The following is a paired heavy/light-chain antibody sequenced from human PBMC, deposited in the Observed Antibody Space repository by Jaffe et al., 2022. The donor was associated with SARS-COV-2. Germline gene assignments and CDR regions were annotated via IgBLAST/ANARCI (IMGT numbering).Light chain of an antibody. CDR2: LGS. V-gene: IGKV2-28*01. CDR3: MQALQTIT. J-gene: IGKJ5*01. CDR1: QSLLHSNGYNY. Sequence: DIVMTQSPLSLPVTPGEPASISCRSSQSLLHSNGYNYLDWYLQKPGQSPQLLIYLGSNRASGVPDRFSGSGSGTDFTLKISRVEAEDVGVYYCMQALQTITFGQGTRLEIK.
Heavy chain of an antibody. D-gene: IGHD2-2*01. J-gene: IGHJ6*02. V-gene: IGHV3-30-3*01. CDR2: ISYDGSNK. CDR1: GFTFSSYA. Sequence: QVQLVESGGGVVQPGRSLRLSCAASGFTFSSYAMHWVRQAPGKGLEWVAVISYDGSNKYYADSVKGRFTISRDNSKNTLYLQMNSLRAEDTAVYYCARDFSDIVVVPAADMKTYYYYGMDVWGQGTTVTVSS. CDR3: ARDFSDIVVVPAADMKTYYYYGMDV.